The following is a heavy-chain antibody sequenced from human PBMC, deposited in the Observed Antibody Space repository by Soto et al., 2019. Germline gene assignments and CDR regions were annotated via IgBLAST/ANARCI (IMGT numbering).Heavy chain of an antibody. CDR1: GGSFSGYY. J-gene: IGHJ4*02. CDR2: INHSGST. CDR3: ARYILGQGFVS. V-gene: IGHV4-34*01. Sequence: PSETLSLTCGVYGGSFSGYYWSWIRQPPGKGLEWIGEINHSGSTNYNPSLKSRVTISVDTSKNQFSLKLSSVTAEDTAVYYCARYILGQGFVSWGQGTVVTVSS.